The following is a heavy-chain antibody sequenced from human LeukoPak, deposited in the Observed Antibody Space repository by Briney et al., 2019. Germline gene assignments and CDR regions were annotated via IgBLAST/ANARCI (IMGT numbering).Heavy chain of an antibody. Sequence: ASVKVSCKVSGYTLNELSVHWVRQAPGKGLEWMGGFDPEDGEPIYAHQFQGRVTLTEDTSSDTAYMEMNNLRSEDTAVYYCATSTLGGDLQVEPDDYWGQGTLVTVSS. CDR2: FDPEDGEP. CDR3: ATSTLGGDLQVEPDDY. CDR1: GYTLNELS. J-gene: IGHJ4*02. D-gene: IGHD3-16*01. V-gene: IGHV1-24*01.